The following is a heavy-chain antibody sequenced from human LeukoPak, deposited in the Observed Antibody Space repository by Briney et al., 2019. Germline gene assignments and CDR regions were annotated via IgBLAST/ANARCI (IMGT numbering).Heavy chain of an antibody. Sequence: PSETLSLTCAVYGGSFSGYYWSWIRQPPGKGLEWIGEINHSGSTNYNPSLKSRVTISVDTSKNQFSLKLSSVTAADTAVYYCARDGKIYFDYWGQGTLVTVSS. D-gene: IGHD5-24*01. CDR1: GGSFSGYY. V-gene: IGHV4-34*01. CDR3: ARDGKIYFDY. J-gene: IGHJ4*02. CDR2: INHSGST.